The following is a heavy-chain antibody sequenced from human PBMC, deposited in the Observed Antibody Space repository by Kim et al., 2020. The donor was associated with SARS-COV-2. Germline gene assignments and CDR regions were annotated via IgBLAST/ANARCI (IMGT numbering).Heavy chain of an antibody. Sequence: GGSLRLSCAASGFTFSSYAMHWVRQAPGKGLEWVAVISDDGSNKYYADSVKGRFTISRDNSKNTLYLQMNSLRAEDTAVYYCARDEERSAVNWGQGTLVTVSS. J-gene: IGHJ4*02. CDR1: GFTFSSYA. D-gene: IGHD1-26*01. CDR3: ARDEERSAVN. CDR2: ISDDGSNK. V-gene: IGHV3-30*04.